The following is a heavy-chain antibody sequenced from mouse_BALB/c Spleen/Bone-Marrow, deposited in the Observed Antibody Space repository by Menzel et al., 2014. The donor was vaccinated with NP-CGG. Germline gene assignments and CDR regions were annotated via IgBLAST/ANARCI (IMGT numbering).Heavy chain of an antibody. V-gene: IGHV3-8*02. D-gene: IGHD1-1*01. CDR1: GDSITSGY. CDR3: AISPYYLWFDY. CDR2: ISYSGGT. Sequence: EVQAVESGPSLVKPSQTLSIPCSVTGDSITSGYWNRIRKSPGNKLEYMGFISYSGGTYYNPSLRSRISITRDTSKNQYYLHLNSVTTDYTATDSCAISPYYLWFDYWGQGSSLPVSS. J-gene: IGHJ2*02.